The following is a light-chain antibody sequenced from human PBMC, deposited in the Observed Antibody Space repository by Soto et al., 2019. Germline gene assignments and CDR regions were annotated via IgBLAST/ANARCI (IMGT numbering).Light chain of an antibody. J-gene: IGLJ1*01. CDR2: EVS. V-gene: IGLV2-14*01. CDR3: SSYTGSSTPYV. CDR1: SSDVGGYNY. Sequence: QSVLTQPASVSGSPGQXXTISCTGTSSDVGGYNYVSWYQQHPGKAPKLMIYEVSNRPSGISNRFSGSKSGNTASLTISGLQAEDEADYYCSSYTGSSTPYVFGTGTKLTVL.